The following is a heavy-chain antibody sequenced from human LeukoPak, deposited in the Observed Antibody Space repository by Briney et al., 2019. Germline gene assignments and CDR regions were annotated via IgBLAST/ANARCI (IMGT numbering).Heavy chain of an antibody. CDR2: IKSKTDGGTT. V-gene: IGHV3-15*01. CDR3: TTDPLIQLGSFRPYYFDY. J-gene: IGHJ4*02. Sequence: GGSLRLSCAASGFTFSNAWMSWVRQAPGKGLEWVGRIKSKTDGGTTDYAAPVKGRFTISRDDSKNTLYLQMNSLKTEDTAVYYCTTDPLIQLGSFRPYYFDYWGQGTLVTVSS. D-gene: IGHD2-15*01. CDR1: GFTFSNAW.